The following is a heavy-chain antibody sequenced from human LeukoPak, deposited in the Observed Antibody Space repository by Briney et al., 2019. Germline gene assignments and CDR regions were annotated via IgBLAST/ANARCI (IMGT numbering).Heavy chain of an antibody. D-gene: IGHD3-22*01. J-gene: IGHJ4*02. CDR2: IIPIFGTA. V-gene: IGHV1-69*05. Sequence: ASVKVSCKASGGTFSSYAISWVRQAPGRGLEWMGGIIPIFGTANYAQKFQGRVTITTDESTSTAYMELSSLRSEDTAVYYCARDQEYYYDSSGYYSTKYYFDYWGQGTLVTVSS. CDR3: ARDQEYYYDSSGYYSTKYYFDY. CDR1: GGTFSSYA.